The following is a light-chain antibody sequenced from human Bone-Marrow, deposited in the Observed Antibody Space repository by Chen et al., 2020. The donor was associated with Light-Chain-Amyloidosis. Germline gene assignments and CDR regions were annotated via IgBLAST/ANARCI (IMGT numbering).Light chain of an antibody. CDR1: HTISDW. CDR3: HQYKSFPWT. Sequence: DIQMPQSPSTLSASVGDRVTITCRASHTISDWLAWYQQKPGKAPKVLIYQASSLESGVPSRFSGSGSGTEFTLTISSLQPDDFATYYCHQYKSFPWTFGQGTKVEMK. CDR2: QAS. J-gene: IGKJ1*01. V-gene: IGKV1-5*03.